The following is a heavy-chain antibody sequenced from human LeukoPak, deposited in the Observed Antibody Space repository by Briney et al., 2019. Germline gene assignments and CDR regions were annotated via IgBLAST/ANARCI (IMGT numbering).Heavy chain of an antibody. V-gene: IGHV1-69*05. CDR2: IIPIFGTA. J-gene: IGHJ4*02. CDR3: ARDAYDFWSGYYMGSFDY. Sequence: SVKVSCKASGGTFSSYAISWVRQAPGQGLEWMGRIIPIFGTANYAQKFQGRVTITTDGSTSTAYMELSSLRSEDTAVYYCARDAYDFWSGYYMGSFDYWGQGTLVTVSS. D-gene: IGHD3-3*01. CDR1: GGTFSSYA.